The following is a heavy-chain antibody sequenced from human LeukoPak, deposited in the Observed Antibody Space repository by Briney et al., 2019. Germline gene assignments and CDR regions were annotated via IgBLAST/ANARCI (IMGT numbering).Heavy chain of an antibody. CDR3: ARLGYNSSELDYDYYYIDV. J-gene: IGHJ6*03. Sequence: SVKVSCKASGDTFSNYAISWVRQAPGQGLEWMAVIIPDFAIADSAQKFQGRATITADESTSTVYMEMSSLTSEDTAVYYCARLGYNSSELDYDYYYIDVWGKGTTVTVSS. CDR2: IIPDFAIA. CDR1: GDTFSNYA. D-gene: IGHD3-22*01. V-gene: IGHV1-69*13.